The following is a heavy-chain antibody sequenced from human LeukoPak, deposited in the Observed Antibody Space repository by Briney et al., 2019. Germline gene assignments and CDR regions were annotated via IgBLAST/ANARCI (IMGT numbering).Heavy chain of an antibody. D-gene: IGHD3-22*01. CDR1: GFTFSSYA. CDR3: AGGLYYYDSSGYKGY. J-gene: IGHJ4*02. V-gene: IGHV3-30-3*01. Sequence: PGGSLRLSCAASGFTFSSYAMHWVRQAPGKGLEWVAVISYDGSNKYYADSVKGRFTISRDNSKNTLYLQMNSLRAEDTAVYYCAGGLYYYDSSGYKGYWGQGTLVTVSS. CDR2: ISYDGSNK.